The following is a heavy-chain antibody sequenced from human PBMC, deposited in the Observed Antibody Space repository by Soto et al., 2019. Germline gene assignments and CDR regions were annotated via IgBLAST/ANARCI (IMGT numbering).Heavy chain of an antibody. CDR3: ARDRRRDDSSGYPAGNWFEP. D-gene: IGHD3-22*01. CDR1: GGTFSSYA. J-gene: IGHJ5*02. V-gene: IGHV1-69*01. Sequence: QVQLVQSGAEVKKPGSSVKVSCKASGGTFSSYAISWVRQAPGQGLDWMGGIIPIFGTANYAQKFQVRVTITADESKSTAYMELSSLRSEDTAVYYCARDRRRDDSSGYPAGNWFEPWGPGTLVHVSS. CDR2: IIPIFGTA.